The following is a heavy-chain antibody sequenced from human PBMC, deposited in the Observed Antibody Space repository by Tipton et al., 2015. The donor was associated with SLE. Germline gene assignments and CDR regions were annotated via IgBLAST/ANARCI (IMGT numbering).Heavy chain of an antibody. CDR2: IWYDGSNK. J-gene: IGHJ6*02. CDR1: GFTFSSYG. D-gene: IGHD1-26*01. Sequence: SLRLSCAASGFTFSSYGMHWVRQAPGKGLEWVAGIWYDGSNKYYADSVKGRFTISRDNSKNTLYLQMNSLRAEDTVVYYCAKDGGSYHYYGMDVWGQGTTVTVSS. V-gene: IGHV3-30*18. CDR3: AKDGGSYHYYGMDV.